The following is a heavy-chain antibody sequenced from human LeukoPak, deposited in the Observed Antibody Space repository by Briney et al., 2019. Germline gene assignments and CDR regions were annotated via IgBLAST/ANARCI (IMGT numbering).Heavy chain of an antibody. J-gene: IGHJ3*02. V-gene: IGHV4-38-2*01. Sequence: PSETLSLTCAVSGYSFSSGYYWGWIRQPPGKGLEWIGSIYHSGSTYYNPSLKSPVTISVDTSKNQFSLKLGSVTAAIMAVYYCARRVEMDIWGQGTMVTVSS. CDR3: ARRVEMDI. D-gene: IGHD5-24*01. CDR2: IYHSGST. CDR1: GYSFSSGYY.